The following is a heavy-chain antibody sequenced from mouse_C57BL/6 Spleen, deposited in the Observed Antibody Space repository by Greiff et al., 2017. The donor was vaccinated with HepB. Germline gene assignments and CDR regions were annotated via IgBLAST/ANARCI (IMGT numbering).Heavy chain of an antibody. D-gene: IGHD2-5*01. CDR3: ATIFYYYSNDYAMDY. CDR2: INPNNGGT. V-gene: IGHV1-26*01. CDR1: GYTFTDYY. Sequence: VQLQQSGPELVKPGASVKISCKASGYTFTDYYMNWVKQSHGKSLEWIGDINPNNGGTSYNQKFKGKATLTVDKSSSTAYMELRSLTSEDSAVYYCATIFYYYSNDYAMDYWGQGTSVTVSS. J-gene: IGHJ4*01.